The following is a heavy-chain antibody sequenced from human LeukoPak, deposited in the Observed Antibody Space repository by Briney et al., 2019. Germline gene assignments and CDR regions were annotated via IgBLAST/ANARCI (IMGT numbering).Heavy chain of an antibody. V-gene: IGHV4-59*08. CDR1: AASITTYY. CDR2: IFYTGDT. D-gene: IGHD3-16*01. J-gene: IGHJ2*01. CDR3: ARLKMGAYFDL. Sequence: SETLSLTCPVSAASITTYYWSWIRQPPGKGLEWVGYIFYTGDTSNSPSLKSRVTISLDTSKNQFSLKLRSVTAADTAVYYCARLKMGAYFDLWGRGTLVTVSS.